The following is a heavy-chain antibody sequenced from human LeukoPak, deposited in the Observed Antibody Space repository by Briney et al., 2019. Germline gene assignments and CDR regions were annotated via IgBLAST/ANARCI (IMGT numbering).Heavy chain of an antibody. Sequence: GGSLRLSCAASGFTFSSYAMSWVRQAPGKGLEWVAVISYDGSNKYYADSVKGRFTISRDNSKNTLYLQMNSLRAEDTAVYYCAKELKAGGYDVGSRAFDIWGQGTMVTVSS. CDR1: GFTFSSYA. J-gene: IGHJ3*02. D-gene: IGHD5-12*01. V-gene: IGHV3-30*18. CDR2: ISYDGSNK. CDR3: AKELKAGGYDVGSRAFDI.